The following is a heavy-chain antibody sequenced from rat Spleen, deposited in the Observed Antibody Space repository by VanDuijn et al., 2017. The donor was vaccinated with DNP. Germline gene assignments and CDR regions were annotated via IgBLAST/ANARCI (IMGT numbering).Heavy chain of an antibody. CDR1: GFPFSDYA. CDR2: ISPSGGST. D-gene: IGHD1-11*01. CDR3: ARRGLRRTMDA. J-gene: IGHJ4*01. V-gene: IGHV5S23*01. Sequence: EVQLVESGGGLVQPGRSLKLSCAASGFPFSDYAMAWVRQAPPKGLEWVASISPSGGSTYYRDSVKGRFTVSRDNAKSSLYLQMDSLRSEDTATYYCARRGLRRTMDAWGQGTSVTVSS.